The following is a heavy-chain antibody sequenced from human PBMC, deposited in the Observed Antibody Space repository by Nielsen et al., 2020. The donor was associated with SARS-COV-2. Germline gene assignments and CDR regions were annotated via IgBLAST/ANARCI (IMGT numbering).Heavy chain of an antibody. CDR3: ARVGTLNYYGSGSYSNFDY. V-gene: IGHV4-30-4*01. J-gene: IGHJ4*02. D-gene: IGHD3-10*01. CDR2: IYYSGST. Sequence: SETLSLTCTVSGGSISSGDYYWSWIRQPPGKGLEWIGYIYYSGSTYYNPSLKSRVTISVDTSKNQFSLKLSSVTAADTAVYYCARVGTLNYYGSGSYSNFDYWGQGTLVTVSS. CDR1: GGSISSGDYY.